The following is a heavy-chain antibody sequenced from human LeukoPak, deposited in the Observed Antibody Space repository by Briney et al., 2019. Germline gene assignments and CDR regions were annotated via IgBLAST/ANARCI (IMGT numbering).Heavy chain of an antibody. D-gene: IGHD3-3*01. CDR1: GGTFSSYA. CDR2: IIPIFGTA. Sequence: SVKVSCKASGGTFSSYAISWVRQAPGQGLEWMGGIIPIFGTANYAQKFQGRVTITTDESTSTAYMELSSLRSGDTAVYYCARELRITIFGVVSDYYYYYMDVWGKGTTVTVSS. J-gene: IGHJ6*03. CDR3: ARELRITIFGVVSDYYYYYMDV. V-gene: IGHV1-69*05.